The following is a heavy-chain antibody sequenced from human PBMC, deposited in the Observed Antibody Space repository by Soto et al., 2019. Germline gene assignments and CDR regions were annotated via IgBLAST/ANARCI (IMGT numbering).Heavy chain of an antibody. Sequence: SETLSLTCTVSGGSISSGGYYWRWIRQQPGKCLEWFGYIYYSGSTYYNPSLKSRVTISVDTSKNQFSLKLSSVTAADTAVYYCARDYYYDSSGYTRTYQNWGQGTLVTVSS. CDR3: ARDYYYDSSGYTRTYQN. J-gene: IGHJ4*02. CDR1: GGSISSGGYY. CDR2: IYYSGST. D-gene: IGHD3-22*01. V-gene: IGHV4-31*03.